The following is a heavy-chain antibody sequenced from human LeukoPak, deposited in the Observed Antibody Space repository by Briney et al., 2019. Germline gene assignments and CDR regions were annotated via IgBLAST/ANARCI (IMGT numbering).Heavy chain of an antibody. CDR1: GFTFSSYS. J-gene: IGHJ4*02. D-gene: IGHD3-22*01. CDR2: ISSSSSTI. Sequence: PGGSLRLSCAASGFTFSSYSMNWVRQAPGKGLEWVSYISSSSSTIYYADSVKGRFTISRDNAKNSLYLQMNSLRDEDTAVYYCARDAGYYDSSGPTLFDYWGQGTLSPSPQ. V-gene: IGHV3-48*02. CDR3: ARDAGYYDSSGPTLFDY.